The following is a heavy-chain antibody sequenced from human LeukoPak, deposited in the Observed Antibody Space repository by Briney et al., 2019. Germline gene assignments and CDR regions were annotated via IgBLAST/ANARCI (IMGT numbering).Heavy chain of an antibody. J-gene: IGHJ5*02. Sequence: GGSLRLSCAASGFIVSNNYMSWVRQAPGKGLEWVSVLHSGGSTYYADSVKGRFTISRDNSKNTVYLQMNRLRAEDTAVYYCAREGRVVVVVAATPSWFDPWGQGTLVTVSS. CDR2: LHSGGST. D-gene: IGHD2-15*01. CDR3: AREGRVVVVVAATPSWFDP. CDR1: GFIVSNNY. V-gene: IGHV3-53*01.